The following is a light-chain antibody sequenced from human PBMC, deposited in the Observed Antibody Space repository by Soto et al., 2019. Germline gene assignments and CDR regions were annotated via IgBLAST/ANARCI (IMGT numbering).Light chain of an antibody. V-gene: IGKV1-5*01. CDR1: QSINSW. Sequence: DIQMTQSPSTLSASVGDRVTITCRASQSINSWLAWYQQKPGKAPKFLIYDVSSLESGVPSRFSGSGSGTEFTLTITSLQADDFATYYCQQYNSYLRTFGQGTKVDIK. CDR2: DVS. CDR3: QQYNSYLRT. J-gene: IGKJ1*01.